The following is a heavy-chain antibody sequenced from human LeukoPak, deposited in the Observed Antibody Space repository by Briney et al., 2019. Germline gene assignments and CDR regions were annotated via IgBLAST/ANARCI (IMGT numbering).Heavy chain of an antibody. Sequence: SVKVSCKASGGTFSSYAISWVRQAPGQGLEWMGGIIPIFGTANYAQKFQGRVTITADESTSTAYMELSSLRPEDTAVYYCARGGLSDCSSTSCPNPHFDYWGQGTLVTVSS. J-gene: IGHJ4*02. D-gene: IGHD2-2*01. V-gene: IGHV1-69*13. CDR3: ARGGLSDCSSTSCPNPHFDY. CDR2: IIPIFGTA. CDR1: GGTFSSYA.